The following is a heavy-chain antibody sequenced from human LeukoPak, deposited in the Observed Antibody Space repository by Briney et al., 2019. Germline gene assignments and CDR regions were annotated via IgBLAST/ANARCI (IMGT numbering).Heavy chain of an antibody. CDR2: IYPGDSDT. J-gene: IGHJ6*02. V-gene: IGHV5-51*01. CDR1: GYSFTSYW. CDR3: ARGYCGGDCYSLAYYYYYGMDA. D-gene: IGHD2-21*02. Sequence: GESLKISCKGSGYSFTSYWIGWVRQMPGKGLEWMGIIYPGDSDTRYSPSFQGQVTISADKSISTAYLQWSSLRASDTAMYYCARGYCGGDCYSLAYYYYYGMDAWGQGTTVTVSS.